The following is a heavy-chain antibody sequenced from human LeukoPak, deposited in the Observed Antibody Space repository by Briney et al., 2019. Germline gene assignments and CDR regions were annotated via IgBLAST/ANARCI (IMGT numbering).Heavy chain of an antibody. Sequence: ASVKVSCKASGYTFTGYYMHWVRQAPGQGLEWMGRINPNSGGTNYAQKFQGRVTMTRDTSISTAYMELSRLRSDDTAVYYCARGDIVATPNLFFDYWGQGTLVTDSS. V-gene: IGHV1-2*06. CDR2: INPNSGGT. D-gene: IGHD5-12*01. CDR1: GYTFTGYY. J-gene: IGHJ4*02. CDR3: ARGDIVATPNLFFDY.